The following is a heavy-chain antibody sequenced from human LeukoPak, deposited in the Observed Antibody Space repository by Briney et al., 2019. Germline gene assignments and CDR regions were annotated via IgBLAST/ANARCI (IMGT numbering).Heavy chain of an antibody. V-gene: IGHV3-23*01. CDR2: IVGDGSKT. D-gene: IGHD2-21*01. J-gene: IGHJ6*03. Sequence: GGSLRLSCAASGFSFNNCAMTWVRQAPGKGLEWVSTIVGDGSKTYYADSVKGLFTISSDNSRTLLFLHMNSLRAEDTAVYYCAKQPYNFYYLDVWGEGTTVTVSS. CDR1: GFSFNNCA. CDR3: AKQPYNFYYLDV.